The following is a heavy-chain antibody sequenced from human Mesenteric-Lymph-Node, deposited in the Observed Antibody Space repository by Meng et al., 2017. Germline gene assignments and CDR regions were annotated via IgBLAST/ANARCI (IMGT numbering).Heavy chain of an antibody. J-gene: IGHJ4*02. CDR2: VRDKANNYAT. CDR1: GFTFSGPA. Sequence: EVQLVDSGGGLVQPGGSLKLSCAASGFTFSGPAMHWVRQASGKGLEWVGRVRDKANNYATSYAESVKGRFTISRDDSRNTAYLQMDSLKTEDTAVYYCGSGNYFDYWGQGTLVTVSS. V-gene: IGHV3-73*01. CDR3: GSGNYFDY. D-gene: IGHD1-26*01.